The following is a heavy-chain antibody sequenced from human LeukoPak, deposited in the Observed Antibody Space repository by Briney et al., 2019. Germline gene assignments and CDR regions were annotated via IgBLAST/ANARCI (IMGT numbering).Heavy chain of an antibody. V-gene: IGHV1-58*02. Sequence: SVKVSCKASGFTFTSSATQWVRRARGQRLEWIGWIVVGSGNTNYAQKFQERVTITRDMSTSTAYMELSSLRSEDTAVYYCAAFGTSLVGATTEDFDYWGQGTLVTVSS. CDR3: AAFGTSLVGATTEDFDY. J-gene: IGHJ4*02. D-gene: IGHD1-26*01. CDR1: GFTFTSSA. CDR2: IVVGSGNT.